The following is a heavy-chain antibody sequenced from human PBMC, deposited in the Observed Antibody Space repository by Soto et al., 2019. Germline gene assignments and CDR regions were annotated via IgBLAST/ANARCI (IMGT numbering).Heavy chain of an antibody. CDR1: GYRFTSSW. CDR3: TRGATSPCDS. Sequence: PGESLKISCQGSGYRFTSSWIGWVRQMPGKGLEWLGNVYPSDSDVRYSPSFEGRVTISADNSINTAYLHLLNLKASDTAIYYCTRGATSPCDSWGKGTRVTVSS. CDR2: VYPSDSDV. V-gene: IGHV5-51*01. D-gene: IGHD3-16*01. J-gene: IGHJ4*02.